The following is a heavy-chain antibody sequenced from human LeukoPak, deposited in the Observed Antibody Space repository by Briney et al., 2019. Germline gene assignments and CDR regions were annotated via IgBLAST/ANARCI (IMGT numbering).Heavy chain of an antibody. CDR2: ISSSSSNT. Sequence: KPGGSLRLSCAASGFTFRSYSLNWVRQAPGKGLEWVSSISSSSSNTYYTDSVKGRFTISRDNAKNSLYLQMNSLRAEDTAVYYCAKDFGIVGANDYWGQGTLVTVSS. J-gene: IGHJ4*02. V-gene: IGHV3-21*01. D-gene: IGHD1-26*01. CDR3: AKDFGIVGANDY. CDR1: GFTFRSYS.